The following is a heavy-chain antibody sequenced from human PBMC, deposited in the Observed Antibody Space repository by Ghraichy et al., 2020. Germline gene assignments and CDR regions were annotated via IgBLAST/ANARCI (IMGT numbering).Heavy chain of an antibody. J-gene: IGHJ4*02. CDR2: ISSSSSTI. CDR1: GFTFSSYS. CDR3: ARDSRSSSWRIIDFDY. D-gene: IGHD6-13*01. Sequence: GGSLRLSCAASGFTFSSYSMNWVRQAPGKGLEWVSYISSSSSTIYYADSVKGRFTISRDNAKNSLYLQMNSLRDEDTAVYYCARDSRSSSWRIIDFDYWGQGTLVTVSS. V-gene: IGHV3-48*02.